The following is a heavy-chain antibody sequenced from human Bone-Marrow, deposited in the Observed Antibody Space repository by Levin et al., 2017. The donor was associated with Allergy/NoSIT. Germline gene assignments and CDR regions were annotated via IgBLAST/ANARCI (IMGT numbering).Heavy chain of an antibody. CDR1: GSPFRDQY. D-gene: IGHD6-19*01. Sequence: KAGGSLRLSCAVSGSPFRDQYLGWIRQAPGKGLEWIAYISSSGETIYYSDSVKGRFTVSRDNAKNSLFLHLHNVAAQDTAIYYCATETSTAWRQWGQGTLVTVSS. CDR2: ISSSGETI. CDR3: ATETSTAWRQ. J-gene: IGHJ4*01. V-gene: IGHV3-11*01.